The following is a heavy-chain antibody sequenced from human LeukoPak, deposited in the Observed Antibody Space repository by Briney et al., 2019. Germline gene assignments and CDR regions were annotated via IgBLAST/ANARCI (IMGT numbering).Heavy chain of an antibody. D-gene: IGHD2-15*01. CDR2: IIPIFGTA. CDR1: GGTFSSYA. V-gene: IGHV1-69*05. CDR3: ARDSSGGSCYEH. Sequence: ASVKVSCKASGGTFSSYAISWVRQAPGQGLEWMGRIIPIFGTANYAQKFQGRVTITTDESTSTAYMELSRLRSEDTAVYYCARDSSGGSCYEHWGQGTLVTVSS. J-gene: IGHJ1*01.